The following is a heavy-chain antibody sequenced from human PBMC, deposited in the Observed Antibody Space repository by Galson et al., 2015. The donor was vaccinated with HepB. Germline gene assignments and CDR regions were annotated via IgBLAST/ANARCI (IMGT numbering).Heavy chain of an antibody. CDR3: ARDLTYYYDSSGYYKPRGSNDAFDI. CDR2: ISYDGSNK. CDR1: GFTFSSYA. J-gene: IGHJ3*02. D-gene: IGHD3-22*01. V-gene: IGHV3-30-3*01. Sequence: SLRLSCAASGFTFSSYAMHWVRQAPGKGLEWVAVISYDGSNKYYADSVKGRFTISRDNSKNTLYLQMNSLRAEDTAVYYCARDLTYYYDSSGYYKPRGSNDAFDIWGQGTMVTVSS.